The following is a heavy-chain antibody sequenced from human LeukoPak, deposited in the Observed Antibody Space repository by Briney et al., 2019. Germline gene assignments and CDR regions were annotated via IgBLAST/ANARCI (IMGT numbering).Heavy chain of an antibody. Sequence: GESLKISCKGSGYSFTTYCIGWVRQMPGKGLEWMGIIYPGDSNARYSPSFQGQVTISADKSISTAYLQWSSLKASDTAMYYCARHRGYGSVWGDAFDFWGQGTLVTVSS. J-gene: IGHJ3*01. CDR2: IYPGDSNA. V-gene: IGHV5-51*01. D-gene: IGHD6-19*01. CDR3: ARHRGYGSVWGDAFDF. CDR1: GYSFTTYC.